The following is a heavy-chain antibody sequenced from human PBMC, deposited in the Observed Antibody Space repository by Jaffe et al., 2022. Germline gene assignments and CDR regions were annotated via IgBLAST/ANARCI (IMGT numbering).Heavy chain of an antibody. V-gene: IGHV5-51*03. CDR3: VRRTYYYVSGQWDFDL. Sequence: EVQLVQSGAEVKKPGESLKIYCKGSGYSFTNYWIGWVRQMPGKGLEWMGIIYPDDSDTRYSPSFQGQVTISADKSISTAYLQWGSLKASDTAMYYCVRRTYYYVSGQWDFDLWGRGTLVTVSS. D-gene: IGHD3-10*01. J-gene: IGHJ2*01. CDR2: IYPDDSDT. CDR1: GYSFTNYW.